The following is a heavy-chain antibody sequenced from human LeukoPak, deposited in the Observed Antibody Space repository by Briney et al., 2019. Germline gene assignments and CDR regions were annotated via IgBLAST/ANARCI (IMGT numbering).Heavy chain of an antibody. CDR1: GFTFTNYA. D-gene: IGHD2-21*01. J-gene: IGHJ6*04. CDR2: IGYNGGST. V-gene: IGHV3-64*02. Sequence: GGSLRLSCAASGFTFTNYAMHWVRQTPGKGLEYVSAIGYNGGSTYYADSVKGRFTISRDNSKNTLYLQMGSLIPEDMGVYYCARRFAAQLAYVDVWGKGTTVTISS. CDR3: ARRFAAQLAYVDV.